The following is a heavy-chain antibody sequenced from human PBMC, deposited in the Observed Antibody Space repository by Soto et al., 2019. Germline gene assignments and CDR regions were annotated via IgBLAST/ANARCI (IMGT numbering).Heavy chain of an antibody. CDR3: ARDPYDFWSGYYYYYGMDV. D-gene: IGHD3-3*01. CDR2: IYHSGST. Sequence: SETLSLTCAVSGGSISSSNWWSWVRQPPGKGLEWIGEIYHSGSTNYNPSLKSRVTISVDKSKDQFSLKLSSVTAADTAVYYCARDPYDFWSGYYYYYGMDVWGQGTTVTVSS. CDR1: GGSISSSNW. V-gene: IGHV4-4*02. J-gene: IGHJ6*02.